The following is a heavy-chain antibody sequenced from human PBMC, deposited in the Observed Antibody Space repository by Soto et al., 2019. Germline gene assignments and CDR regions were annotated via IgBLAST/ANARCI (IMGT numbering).Heavy chain of an antibody. V-gene: IGHV1-3*01. J-gene: IGHJ4*02. CDR3: ARVNDVVVVPAAFDY. D-gene: IGHD2-2*01. Sequence: KFHGRVTITMDTSSSTSYIYLSSLRSEDTAVYYCARVNDVVVVPAAFDYWGQGTLVTVSS.